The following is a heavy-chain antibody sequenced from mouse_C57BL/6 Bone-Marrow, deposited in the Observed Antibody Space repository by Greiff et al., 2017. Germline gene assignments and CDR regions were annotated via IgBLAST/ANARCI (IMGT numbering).Heavy chain of an antibody. Sequence: VKLMESGAELVRPGTSVKVSCKASGYAFTNYLIEWVKQRPGQGLEWIGVINPGSGGTNYNEKFKGKATLTADKSSSTAYMQLSSLTSEDSAVYFCEREDYDDYYAMDYWGQGTSVTGSS. J-gene: IGHJ4*01. CDR1: GYAFTNYL. D-gene: IGHD2-4*01. CDR2: INPGSGGT. V-gene: IGHV1-54*01. CDR3: EREDYDDYYAMDY.